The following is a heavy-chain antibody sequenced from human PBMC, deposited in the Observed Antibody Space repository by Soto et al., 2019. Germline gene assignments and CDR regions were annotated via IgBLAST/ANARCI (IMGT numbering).Heavy chain of an antibody. V-gene: IGHV1-3*01. CDR1: GYTFTRYA. Sequence: QVQLVQSGAEVKKPGASVKVSCKASGYTFTRYAMHWVRQAPGQRLEWMGWINAGNGNTKYSQKFQGRVTITRDTSASTAYMELSILRSEDTAVYYCARGRRSSGPVPRWFDPWGPGTLVTVSS. J-gene: IGHJ5*02. CDR3: ARGRRSSGPVPRWFDP. D-gene: IGHD6-19*01. CDR2: INAGNGNT.